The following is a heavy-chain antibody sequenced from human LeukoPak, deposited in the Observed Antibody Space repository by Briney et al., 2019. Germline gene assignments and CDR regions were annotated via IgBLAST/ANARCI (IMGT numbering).Heavy chain of an antibody. J-gene: IGHJ4*02. V-gene: IGHV1-69*05. CDR3: ARGRSGSYLGGFDY. D-gene: IGHD1-26*01. CDR2: IIPIFGTA. CDR1: GGTFSSYA. Sequence: GSSVKVSCKASGGTFSSYAISWVRQAPGRGLEWMGGIIPIFGTANYAQKFQGRVTITTDESTSTAYMELSSLRSEDTAVYYCARGRSGSYLGGFDYWGQGTLVTVSS.